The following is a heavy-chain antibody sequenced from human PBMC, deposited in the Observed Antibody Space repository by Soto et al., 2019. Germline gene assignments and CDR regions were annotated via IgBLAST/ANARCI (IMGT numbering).Heavy chain of an antibody. Sequence: EVQLLESGGALVRPGGSLRLSGAASGFSLHNYALSWVRQAPGKGLEWVSTFSAGGRAYYAASMKGRFTIARDSSQDTVHLQISDLRPEDTAVYYCAKESLPEHYGDTLFDYWGQGARVTVSS. CDR2: FSAGGRA. D-gene: IGHD4-17*01. CDR3: AKESLPEHYGDTLFDY. V-gene: IGHV3-23*01. J-gene: IGHJ4*02. CDR1: GFSLHNYA.